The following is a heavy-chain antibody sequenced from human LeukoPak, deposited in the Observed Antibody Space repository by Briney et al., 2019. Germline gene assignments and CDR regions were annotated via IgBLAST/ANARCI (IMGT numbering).Heavy chain of an antibody. J-gene: IGHJ5*02. CDR1: GGSFSGYY. Sequence: PSETLSLACAVYGGSFSGYYWSWIGQPPGKGLEWIGEINHSGSTNYNPSLKSRVTISVDTSKNQFSLKLSSVTAADTAVYYCATEQWLDHWFDPWGQGTLVTVSS. CDR2: INHSGST. D-gene: IGHD6-19*01. CDR3: ATEQWLDHWFDP. V-gene: IGHV4-34*01.